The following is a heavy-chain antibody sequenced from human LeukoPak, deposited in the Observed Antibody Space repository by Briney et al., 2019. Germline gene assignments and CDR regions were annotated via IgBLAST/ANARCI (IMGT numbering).Heavy chain of an antibody. CDR1: GFTFSTYG. Sequence: PGRSLRLSCAASGFTFSTYGMHWVRQAPGKGLEWVAVIWNDGSNKYYADSVKGRFTISRDNSKNTLYLQMNSLRAEDTAVYYCARVGGTITDLDYWGQGTLVTVSS. D-gene: IGHD3-10*01. CDR3: ARVGGTITDLDY. V-gene: IGHV3-33*01. J-gene: IGHJ4*02. CDR2: IWNDGSNK.